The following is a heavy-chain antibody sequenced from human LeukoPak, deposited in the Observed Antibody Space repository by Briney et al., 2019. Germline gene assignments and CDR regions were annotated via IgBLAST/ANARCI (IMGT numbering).Heavy chain of an antibody. CDR3: AKWWGSPSPYYYYMAV. V-gene: IGHV3-23*01. CDR2: ISGTGGST. D-gene: IGHD2-2*01. Sequence: GGSLRLSCAASGFTFSSYGMSWVRQAPGKGLEWVSAISGTGGSTYCAGSMTGRFTISRDNSKNTLHLQMNSLRAEDTAVYYCAKWWGSPSPYYYYMAVWGKGTKVTVS. CDR1: GFTFSSYG. J-gene: IGHJ6*03.